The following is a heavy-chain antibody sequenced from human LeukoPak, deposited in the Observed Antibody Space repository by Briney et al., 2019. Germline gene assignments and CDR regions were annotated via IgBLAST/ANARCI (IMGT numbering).Heavy chain of an antibody. CDR2: ISYDGSNK. Sequence: PGGSLRLSCAASGFTFSSYGMHWVRQAPGKGLEWVAVISYDGSNKYYADSVKGRFTISRDNSKNTLYLQMNGLRAEDTAVYYCAKDIACSYGPFDYWGQGTLVTVSS. CDR3: AKDIACSYGPFDY. J-gene: IGHJ4*02. V-gene: IGHV3-30*18. D-gene: IGHD5-18*01. CDR1: GFTFSSYG.